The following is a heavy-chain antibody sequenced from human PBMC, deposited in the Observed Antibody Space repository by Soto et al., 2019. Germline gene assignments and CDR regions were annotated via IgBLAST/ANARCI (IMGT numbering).Heavy chain of an antibody. Sequence: SETLSLTCTVSGGSISSYYWSWIRQPPGKGLEWIGFIYYTGNTKYNPSLKSRVTISIDTSKSLFSLKLNSVTAADTAVYYCATAAAGPFEYWGQGSLVTVSS. CDR3: ATAAAGPFEY. CDR2: IYYTGNT. CDR1: GGSISSYY. J-gene: IGHJ4*02. D-gene: IGHD6-25*01. V-gene: IGHV4-59*08.